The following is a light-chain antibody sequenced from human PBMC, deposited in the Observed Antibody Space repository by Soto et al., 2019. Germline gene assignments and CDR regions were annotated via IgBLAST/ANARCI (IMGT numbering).Light chain of an antibody. V-gene: IGLV3-21*02. CDR3: QVWDSSSDHRV. Sequence: SYELTQPPSVSVAPGQTAWITCGGDNIGSKSVHWYQQKPCQAPVMVVYDDSDRPSGIPERFSGTNSGSTATLTIIRVEAGDEADYYCQVWDSSSDHRVFGTGTKLTVL. J-gene: IGLJ1*01. CDR2: DDS. CDR1: NIGSKS.